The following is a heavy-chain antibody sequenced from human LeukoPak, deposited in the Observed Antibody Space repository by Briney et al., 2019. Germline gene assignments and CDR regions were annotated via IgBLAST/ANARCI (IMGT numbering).Heavy chain of an antibody. V-gene: IGHV4-39*01. CDR1: GGSISSSSYY. Sequence: SETLSLTCTASGGSISSSSYYWGWIRQPPGKGLEWIGSIYYSGSTYYNPSLKSRVTISVDTSKNQFSLKLSSVTAADTAVYYCARHIPPDYGGNSDYFDYWGQGALVTVSS. CDR2: IYYSGST. J-gene: IGHJ4*02. CDR3: ARHIPPDYGGNSDYFDY. D-gene: IGHD4-23*01.